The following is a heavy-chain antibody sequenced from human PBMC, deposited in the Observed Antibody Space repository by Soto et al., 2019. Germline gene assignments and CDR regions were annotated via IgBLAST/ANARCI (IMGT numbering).Heavy chain of an antibody. J-gene: IGHJ3*02. Sequence: PGESLKISCKGSGYTFSDYWIVWVRQMPGKGLEWMGIIYPGDSDTRYSPSFQGQVTISADKSISTAYLQWSSLMASDTAMFYCARGHTRGTGAFDIWGQGTMVTVSS. CDR2: IYPGDSDT. D-gene: IGHD1-1*01. CDR1: GYTFSDYW. CDR3: ARGHTRGTGAFDI. V-gene: IGHV5-51*01.